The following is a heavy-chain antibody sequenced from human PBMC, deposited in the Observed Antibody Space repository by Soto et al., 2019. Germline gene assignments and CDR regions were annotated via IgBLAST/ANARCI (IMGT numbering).Heavy chain of an antibody. D-gene: IGHD1-26*01. CDR2: IYYMGRT. V-gene: IGHV4-59*01. Sequence: SETLSLTCTVDSISTYYWNWIRQPPGKGLEWIGYIYYMGRTNYNPSLKSRVTMSIDTSKNQFSLRLSSLTAADTAVYYCAREPVGVTHFDYWGQGALVT. CDR1: DSISTYY. J-gene: IGHJ4*02. CDR3: AREPVGVTHFDY.